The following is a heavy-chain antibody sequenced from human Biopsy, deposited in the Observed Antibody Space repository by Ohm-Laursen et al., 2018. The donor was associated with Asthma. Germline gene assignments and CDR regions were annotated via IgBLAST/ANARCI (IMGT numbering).Heavy chain of an antibody. CDR3: ARGYSGSDRIVYYYSGLEV. J-gene: IGHJ6*02. CDR1: GGTFSSYE. D-gene: IGHD5-12*01. CDR2: IIPIFEAA. Sequence: GASVKVSCKVSGGTFSSYEINWVRQAPGQGLEWMGGIIPIFEAAHYAQKFRGRITINADESTSTIYMVLSSLRSEDTAVYYCARGYSGSDRIVYYYSGLEVWGQGTLVTVSS. V-gene: IGHV1-69*13.